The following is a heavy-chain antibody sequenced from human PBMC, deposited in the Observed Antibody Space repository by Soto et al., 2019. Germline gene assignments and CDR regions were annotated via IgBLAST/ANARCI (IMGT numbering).Heavy chain of an antibody. V-gene: IGHV1-69*01. D-gene: IGHD4-17*01. CDR2: IIPIFGTA. Sequence: QVQLVQSGAEVKKPGSSVKVSCKASGGTFSSYAISWVRQAPGQGLEWMGGIIPIFGTANYAQKFQGRVTITADESTSTAYMELSSLRSEDTAVYYCASPPTSPFTTVTTSEGFDYWGQGTLVTVSS. CDR3: ASPPTSPFTTVTTSEGFDY. J-gene: IGHJ4*02. CDR1: GGTFSSYA.